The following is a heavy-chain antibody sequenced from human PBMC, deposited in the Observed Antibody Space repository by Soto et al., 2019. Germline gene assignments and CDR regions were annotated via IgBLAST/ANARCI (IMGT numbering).Heavy chain of an antibody. CDR3: ARTYQLLAFYNWFDS. CDR1: GFSLSTSGVG. Sequence: QITLKESGPTLVKPTQTLTLTCTFSGFSLSTSGVGVGWIRPPPGKALEWLALIYWDDDKRYSPSLKSRLTITKDTSKNEVVLTMTNMDPVDTATYYCARTYQLLAFYNWFDSCGQGTLVTVSS. J-gene: IGHJ5*01. D-gene: IGHD2-2*01. V-gene: IGHV2-5*02. CDR2: IYWDDDK.